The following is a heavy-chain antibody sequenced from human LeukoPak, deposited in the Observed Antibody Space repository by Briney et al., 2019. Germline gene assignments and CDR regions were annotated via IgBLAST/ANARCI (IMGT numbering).Heavy chain of an antibody. D-gene: IGHD3-10*02. J-gene: IGHJ2*01. CDR1: GFTFGNFG. Sequence: PAGSLRLSCEASGFTFGNFGMTWVRQAPGKGLQWVSGITGSSTWTYYAASVKGRFTVSRDNSQNTLHLQMNSLRADDTAVYYCARELVSSGTGYFDLWGRGTLVTVSS. V-gene: IGHV3-23*01. CDR2: ITGSSTWT. CDR3: ARELVSSGTGYFDL.